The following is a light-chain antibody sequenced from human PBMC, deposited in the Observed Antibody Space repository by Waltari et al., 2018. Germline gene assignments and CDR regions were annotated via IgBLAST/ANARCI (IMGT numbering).Light chain of an antibody. CDR1: SSNIGRYHL. J-gene: IGLJ3*02. CDR3: CSYAGSNSWV. Sequence: QSALIQHASVSGSPGQSTTTPCTGPSSNIGRYHLVPWYQQYPGKAPKVKIYEVYNRPPGVSNPFSGSKSGNTAALTISGLQAEDETDYYCCSYAGSNSWVFGGGTKVTVL. CDR2: EVY. V-gene: IGLV2-23*02.